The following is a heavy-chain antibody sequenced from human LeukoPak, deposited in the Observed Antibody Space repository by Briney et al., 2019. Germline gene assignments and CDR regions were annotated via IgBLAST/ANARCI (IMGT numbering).Heavy chain of an antibody. D-gene: IGHD5-12*01. CDR2: ISSSGSYI. CDR1: GFTFSSYS. V-gene: IGHV3-21*01. Sequence: GGSLRLSCAASGFTFSSYSMNWVRQAPGKGLEWVSSISSSGSYIYYADSVKGRFTISRDNDKNSLYLQMNSLRAEDTAVYYCARGGSDGYSGYAGFDYWGQGTLVTVSS. CDR3: ARGGSDGYSGYAGFDY. J-gene: IGHJ4*02.